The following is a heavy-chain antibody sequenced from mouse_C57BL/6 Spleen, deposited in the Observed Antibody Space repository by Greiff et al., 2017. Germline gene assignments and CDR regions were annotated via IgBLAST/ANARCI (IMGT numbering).Heavy chain of an antibody. CDR3: AIPLITTVVAYYFDY. V-gene: IGHV1-9*01. J-gene: IGHJ2*01. CDR2: ILPGSGST. Sequence: QVQLQQSGAELMKPGASVKLSCKATGYTFTGYWIEWVKQRPGHGLEWIGEILPGSGSTNYNEKFKGKATFTADTSSNTAYMQLSSLTTEDSAIYYCAIPLITTVVAYYFDYWGQGTTLTVSS. D-gene: IGHD1-1*01. CDR1: GYTFTGYW.